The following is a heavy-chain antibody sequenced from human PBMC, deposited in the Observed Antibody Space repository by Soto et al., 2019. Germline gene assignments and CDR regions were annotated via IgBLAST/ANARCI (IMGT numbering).Heavy chain of an antibody. CDR3: AKTITTPPWEDSTGRGALIDH. CDR1: GFRFSAFG. D-gene: IGHD2-8*02. J-gene: IGHJ4*02. Sequence: QVQLVESGGGAVQPGRSLTLSCAASGFRFSAFGMHWVRQAPGKGLVCVAVVSNAGRSEHYADSVQGRFTISRDNSKNTLSMQTNGLRPDDTALYYCAKTITTPPWEDSTGRGALIDHWGRGARVIVSS. V-gene: IGHV3-30*18. CDR2: VSNAGRSE.